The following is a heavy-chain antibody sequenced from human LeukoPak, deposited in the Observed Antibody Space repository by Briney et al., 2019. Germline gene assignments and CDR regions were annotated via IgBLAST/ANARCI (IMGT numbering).Heavy chain of an antibody. Sequence: PSETLSLTCAVYGGSLNGYYSSCIRQPPGKGLEWIGEINHSGSTNSNSPLKSRVTISVDTPKNQFSLKLSSVTAADTAVYYCARLGCSSTSCLFDYWGQGTLVTVSS. J-gene: IGHJ4*02. D-gene: IGHD2-2*01. CDR3: ARLGCSSTSCLFDY. V-gene: IGHV4-34*01. CDR2: INHSGST. CDR1: GGSLNGYY.